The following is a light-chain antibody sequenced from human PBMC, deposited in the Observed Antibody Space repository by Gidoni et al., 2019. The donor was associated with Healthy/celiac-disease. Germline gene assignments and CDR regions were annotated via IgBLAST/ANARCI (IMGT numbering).Light chain of an antibody. CDR1: QGISSY. Sequence: AIRITQPPPPLSASTGDRVTITCRASQGISSYLAWYQQKPGKAPKLLIYAASTLQSGVPSRFSGSGSGTDFTLTISCLQSEDFATYYCQQYYSYPPWTFGQGTKVEIK. V-gene: IGKV1-8*01. CDR2: AAS. CDR3: QQYYSYPPWT. J-gene: IGKJ1*01.